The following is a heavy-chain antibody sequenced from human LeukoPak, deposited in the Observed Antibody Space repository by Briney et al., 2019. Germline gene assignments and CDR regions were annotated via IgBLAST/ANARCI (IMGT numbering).Heavy chain of an antibody. CDR2: IIPIFGTA. CDR1: GGTFSSYA. Sequence: ASVKVSCKASGGTFSSYAISWVRQAPGQGLEWMGGIIPIFGTANYAQKFQGRVTITTDESTSTAYMELSSLRSEDTAVYYCARVGRYDYVWGSYRPTLWGQGTLVTVSS. J-gene: IGHJ4*02. CDR3: ARVGRYDYVWGSYRPTL. V-gene: IGHV1-69*05. D-gene: IGHD3-16*02.